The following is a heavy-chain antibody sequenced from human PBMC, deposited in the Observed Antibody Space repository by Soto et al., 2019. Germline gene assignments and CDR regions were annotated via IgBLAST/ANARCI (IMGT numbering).Heavy chain of an antibody. CDR3: AKGIVVVPAAIQGGWYYYGMDV. CDR1: GFTFSSYA. J-gene: IGHJ6*02. Sequence: PGGSLRLSCAASGFTFSSYAMSWVRQAPGKGLGWVSAISGSGGSTYYADSVKGRFTISRDNSKNTLYLQMNSLRAEDTAVYYCAKGIVVVPAAIQGGWYYYGMDVWGQGTTVTVSS. D-gene: IGHD2-2*02. CDR2: ISGSGGST. V-gene: IGHV3-23*01.